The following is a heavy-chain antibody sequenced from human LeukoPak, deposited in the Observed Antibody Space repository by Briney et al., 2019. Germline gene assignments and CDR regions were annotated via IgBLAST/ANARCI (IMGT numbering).Heavy chain of an antibody. CDR1: GGSISSGDYY. D-gene: IGHD3-22*01. CDR2: IYYSGST. Sequence: SQTLSLTCTVSGGSISSGDYYWSWIRQPPGKGLEWIGYIYYSGSTYYNPSLKSRVTISVDTSKNQFSLKLSSVTAADTAVYYCARHDSSSRFTYNFDYWGRGTLVTVSS. V-gene: IGHV4-30-4*01. J-gene: IGHJ4*02. CDR3: ARHDSSSRFTYNFDY.